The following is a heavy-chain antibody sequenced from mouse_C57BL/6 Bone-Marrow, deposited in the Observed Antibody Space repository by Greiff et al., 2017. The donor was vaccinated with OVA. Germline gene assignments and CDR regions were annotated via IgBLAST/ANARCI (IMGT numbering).Heavy chain of an antibody. CDR1: GYTFTDYY. CDR3: AREDSSGPFAY. D-gene: IGHD3-2*02. CDR2: INPNNGGT. J-gene: IGHJ3*01. V-gene: IGHV1-26*01. Sequence: VQLQQSGPELVQPGASVKISCKASGYTFTDYYMNWVKQSHGKSLEWIGDINPNNGGTSYNQKFKGKATLTVDKSSSTAYMELRSLTSEDSAVYYCAREDSSGPFAYWGQGTLVTVSA.